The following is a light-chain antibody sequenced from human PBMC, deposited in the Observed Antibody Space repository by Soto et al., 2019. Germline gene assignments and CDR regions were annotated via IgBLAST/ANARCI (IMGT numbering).Light chain of an antibody. J-gene: IGKJ4*01. CDR1: QRVSTN. V-gene: IGKV3-15*01. CDR2: AAS. CDR3: HQYNNWLT. Sequence: EIVVTQSPATLSVSPGERVTLSCRASQRVSTNLAWYQQKPGQAPRLLIYAASTRAPGIPARFSGSGSGTEFALTISSLQSEDFAVYYCHQYNNWLTFGGGTKVEI.